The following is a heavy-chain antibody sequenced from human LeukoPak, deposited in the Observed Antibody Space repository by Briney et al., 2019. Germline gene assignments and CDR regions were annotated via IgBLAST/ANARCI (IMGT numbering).Heavy chain of an antibody. CDR2: TSGSGGNT. CDR1: GFTFRSYA. V-gene: IGHV3-23*01. Sequence: GGSLRLSCAASGFTFRSYAMSWVRQAPGKGLEWVSGTSGSGGNTYYADSVKGRFTISRDNSKNTLYLQMNSLRAEDAAIYYCAKDRESSGYYFDYWGQGTLVTVSS. J-gene: IGHJ4*02. D-gene: IGHD3-22*01. CDR3: AKDRESSGYYFDY.